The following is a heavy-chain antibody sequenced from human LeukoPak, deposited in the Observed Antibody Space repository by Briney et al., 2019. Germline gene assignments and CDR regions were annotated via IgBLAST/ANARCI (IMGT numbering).Heavy chain of an antibody. D-gene: IGHD3-22*01. V-gene: IGHV3-66*01. Sequence: PGGSLRLSCAASGFTVSSNYMSWVRQAPGKGLEWVSVIYSGGNTYYADSVKGRFTISRDNSKNTLYLQMSSLRDDDTAVYYCVGDVGAWDYYYDSSGSYWGQGTLVTVSS. CDR2: IYSGGNT. CDR1: GFTVSSNY. CDR3: VGDVGAWDYYYDSSGSY. J-gene: IGHJ4*02.